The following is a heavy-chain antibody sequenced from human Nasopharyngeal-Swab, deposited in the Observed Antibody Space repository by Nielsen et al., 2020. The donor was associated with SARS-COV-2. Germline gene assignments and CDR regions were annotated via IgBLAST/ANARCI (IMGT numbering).Heavy chain of an antibody. CDR2: IYYSGST. V-gene: IGHV4-30-4*01. Sequence: WIREPQGKGLEWIGYIYYSGSTYYNPSLKSRVTISVDTSKNQFSLKLSSVTAADTAVYYCARAVVWVGAAPSAVWGYFDYWGQGTLVTVSS. CDR3: ARAVVWVGAAPSAVWGYFDY. D-gene: IGHD2-15*01. J-gene: IGHJ4*02.